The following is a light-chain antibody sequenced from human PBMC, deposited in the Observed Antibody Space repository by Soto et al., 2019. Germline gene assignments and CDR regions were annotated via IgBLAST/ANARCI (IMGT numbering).Light chain of an antibody. CDR3: QQYGSSFT. V-gene: IGKV3-20*01. CDR1: QSVSSSF. Sequence: EIVLTQSPGTLSLSPGERATLSCRASQSVSSSFLAWYQQKPGQAPRLLIYGASSRATGIPDRFSGSGSGTDFTLTISSLEPEYFAVYYCQQYGSSFTFGPGAKVDIK. J-gene: IGKJ3*01. CDR2: GAS.